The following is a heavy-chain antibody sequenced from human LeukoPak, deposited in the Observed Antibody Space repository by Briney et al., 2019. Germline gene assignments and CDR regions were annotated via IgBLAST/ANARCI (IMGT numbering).Heavy chain of an antibody. J-gene: IGHJ6*03. CDR1: GFTFSSYG. CDR2: ISGSGGST. Sequence: GGSLRLSCAASGFTFSSYGMSWVRQAPGKGLEWVSAISGSGGSTYYADSVKGRFTISGDNSKNTLYLQMNSLRAEDTAVYYCAKRTSDYGDYRWDYYYYMDVWGKGTTVTISS. CDR3: AKRTSDYGDYRWDYYYYMDV. D-gene: IGHD4-17*01. V-gene: IGHV3-23*01.